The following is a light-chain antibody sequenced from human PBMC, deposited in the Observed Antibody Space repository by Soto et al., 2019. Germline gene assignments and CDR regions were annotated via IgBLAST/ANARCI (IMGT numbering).Light chain of an antibody. CDR1: QSVSSN. V-gene: IGKV3D-15*01. CDR3: QQYSDWPLT. CDR2: GAS. J-gene: IGKJ4*01. Sequence: EIVMTQSPATLSVSPGERATLSCRASQSVSSNLAWYQQKPGQAPRLLIFGASTRATGTPARFSVSGSETEFTLTISSLQSEDFAVYYCQQYSDWPLTFGGGTKVEIK.